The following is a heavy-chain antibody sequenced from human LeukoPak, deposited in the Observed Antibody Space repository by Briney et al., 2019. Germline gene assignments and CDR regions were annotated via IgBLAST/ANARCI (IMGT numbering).Heavy chain of an antibody. CDR2: ISSSSSYI. CDR3: ASGIDSAADGAFDI. CDR1: GFTFSSYS. Sequence: GGSLRLSCAASGFTFSSYSMNWVRQAPGKGLEWVSSISSSSSYIYYADSVKGRFTISRDNAKNSLYLQMNSLRAEDTAVYYCASGIDSAADGAFDIWGQGTMDTVSS. J-gene: IGHJ3*02. V-gene: IGHV3-21*01. D-gene: IGHD6-25*01.